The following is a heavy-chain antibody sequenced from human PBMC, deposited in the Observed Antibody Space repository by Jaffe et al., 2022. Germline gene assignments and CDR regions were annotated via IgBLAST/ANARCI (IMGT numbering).Heavy chain of an antibody. Sequence: QVQLVQSGAEVKKPGASVKVSCKASGYTFTDYALHWVRQAPGQRLEWMGWIHAGNGETKYSQNFQGRVTITRDTSATTAYMELSSLRSEDTAVYFCVRQSGSSWYYFDYWGQGTLVTVSS. D-gene: IGHD6-13*01. J-gene: IGHJ4*02. CDR1: GYTFTDYA. V-gene: IGHV1-3*01. CDR3: VRQSGSSWYYFDY. CDR2: IHAGNGET.